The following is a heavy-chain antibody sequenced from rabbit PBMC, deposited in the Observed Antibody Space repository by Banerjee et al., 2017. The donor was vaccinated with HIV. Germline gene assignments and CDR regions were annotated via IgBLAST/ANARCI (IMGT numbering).Heavy chain of an antibody. J-gene: IGHJ6*01. D-gene: IGHD6-1*01. CDR2: IYTGSSGNT. Sequence: QEQLEESGGDLVKPEGSLTLTCTASGFDFSSNAICWVRQAPGKGLEWIACIYTGSSGNTYYASWAKGRFTISKTSSTTVTLQMTSLTAADTATYFCARNPYGYALWGPGTLVTVS. CDR1: GFDFSSNA. V-gene: IGHV1S45*01. CDR3: ARNPYGYAL.